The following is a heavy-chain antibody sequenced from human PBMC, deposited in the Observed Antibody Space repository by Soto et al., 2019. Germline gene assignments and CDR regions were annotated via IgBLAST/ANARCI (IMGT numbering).Heavy chain of an antibody. D-gene: IGHD6-19*01. CDR1: GFTFTSSA. CDR2: IVVGSGNT. V-gene: IGHV1-58*02. CDR3: AAGGIAGANYYYYGMDV. Sequence: EASVKVSCKSSGFTFTSSAMQWVRQARGQRLEWIGWIVVGSGNTNYAQKFQERVTITRDMSTSTAYMELSSLRSEDTAVYYCAAGGIAGANYYYYGMDVWGQGTTVTVSS. J-gene: IGHJ6*02.